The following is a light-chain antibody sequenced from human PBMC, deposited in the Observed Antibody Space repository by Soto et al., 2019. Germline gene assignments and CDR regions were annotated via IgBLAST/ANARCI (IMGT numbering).Light chain of an antibody. CDR3: CSYAGSYTVV. Sequence: QSALTQPRSVSGCRGQSVTISCTGTSSDVGGYNSVSWYQQHPGKGPKFLIYDVSKRPSGVPDRFSGSKSGNTASLTISGLQAEDEADYYCCSYAGSYTVVFGGGTKVTVL. CDR2: DVS. J-gene: IGLJ2*01. V-gene: IGLV2-11*01. CDR1: SSDVGGYNS.